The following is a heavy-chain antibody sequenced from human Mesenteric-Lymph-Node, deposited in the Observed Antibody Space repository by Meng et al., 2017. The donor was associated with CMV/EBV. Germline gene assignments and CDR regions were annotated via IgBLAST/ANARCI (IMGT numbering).Heavy chain of an antibody. D-gene: IGHD6-13*01. CDR2: VVSDGSVT. Sequence: LPCAASVFAFISFFMNWFRQGPGKGLVWVSRVVSDGSVTDYADSVKGRFTISRDNVKNTLYPQMDSLRVEDTAIYYCAKDRQQLSWGQGTLVTVSS. CDR1: VFAFISFF. J-gene: IGHJ5*02. V-gene: IGHV3-74*01. CDR3: AKDRQQLS.